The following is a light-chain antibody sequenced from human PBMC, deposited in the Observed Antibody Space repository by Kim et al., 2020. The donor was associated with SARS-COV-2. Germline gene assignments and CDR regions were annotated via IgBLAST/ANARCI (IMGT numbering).Light chain of an antibody. Sequence: QSALTQPASVSGSPGQSITISCTGTSSDVASSTYVSWYQQHPGRAPQLILYDVNERPSGISDRFSGSKSGTTASLTISGLRGEDGAEYYCASYTTTNTWVFGGGTKL. CDR3: ASYTTTNTWV. CDR2: DVN. V-gene: IGLV2-14*03. J-gene: IGLJ3*02. CDR1: SSDVASSTY.